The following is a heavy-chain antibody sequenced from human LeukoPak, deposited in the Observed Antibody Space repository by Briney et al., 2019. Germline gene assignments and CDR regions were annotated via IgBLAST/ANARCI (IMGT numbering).Heavy chain of an antibody. D-gene: IGHD6-19*01. J-gene: IGHJ3*02. CDR1: GFTFDDYA. Sequence: GGSLRLSCAASGFTFDDYAMHWVRQAPGKGLEWVSGISWNSGSIGYADSVKGRFTISRDNAKNSLYLQMNSLRAEDMALYYCAKDMGSSGPAQVDAFDIWGQGTMVTVSS. CDR3: AKDMGSSGPAQVDAFDI. V-gene: IGHV3-9*03. CDR2: ISWNSGSI.